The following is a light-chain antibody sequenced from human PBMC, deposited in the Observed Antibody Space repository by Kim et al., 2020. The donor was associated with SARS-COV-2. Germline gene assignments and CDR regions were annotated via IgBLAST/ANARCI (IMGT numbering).Light chain of an antibody. CDR2: GAS. CDR1: QSVSSSY. J-gene: IGKJ5*01. CDR3: QQYGSPIT. V-gene: IGKV3-20*01. Sequence: LSPGERATLSCRAGQSVSSSYLAWYQQKPGQAPRLLIYGASSRATGIPDRFSGSGSGTDFTLTISRLEPEDFAVYYCQQYGSPITFGQGTRLEIK.